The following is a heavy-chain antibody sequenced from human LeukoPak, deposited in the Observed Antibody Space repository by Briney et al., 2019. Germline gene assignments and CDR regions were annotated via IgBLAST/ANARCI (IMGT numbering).Heavy chain of an antibody. V-gene: IGHV3-53*01. CDR2: LYDDGTT. CDR1: GVTDSSHF. CDR3: TRELLYHYYEY. Sequence: GGSLRLYCAAPGVTDSSHFMSWVHQAPRKGLEWVSVLYDDGTTKYPDSVKGRFTISRDNSKNTLYLQMDSLRTEDTAVYYCTRELLYHYYEYWGQGTLVTVSS. J-gene: IGHJ4*02. D-gene: IGHD3-3*01.